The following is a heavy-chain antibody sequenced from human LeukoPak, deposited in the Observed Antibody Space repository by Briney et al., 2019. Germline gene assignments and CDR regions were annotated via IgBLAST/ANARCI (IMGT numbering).Heavy chain of an antibody. CDR3: ARSRHSYDSSGFPHY. CDR1: GFTFSGYW. J-gene: IGHJ4*02. Sequence: GGSLRLSCAASGFTFSGYWMTWLRQAPGKGPEWVANIDEDGSAKYYLGSVKGRFTISRDNAENSLYLQMNSLRAEDTAVYYCARSRHSYDSSGFPHYWGQGTLVTVSS. CDR2: IDEDGSAK. V-gene: IGHV3-7*01. D-gene: IGHD3-22*01.